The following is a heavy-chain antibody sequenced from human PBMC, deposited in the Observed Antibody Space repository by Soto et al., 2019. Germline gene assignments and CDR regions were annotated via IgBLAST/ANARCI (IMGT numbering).Heavy chain of an antibody. J-gene: IGHJ4*02. CDR2: IYYSGST. V-gene: IGHV4-59*01. D-gene: IGHD1-26*01. CDR1: GGSISSYY. CDR3: ARASHYTEYYFDY. Sequence: SETLSLTCTVSGGSISSYYWSWIRQPPGKGLEWIGHIYYSGSTNYNPSLKSRVTISVDTSKNQSSLKLSSVTAADTAVYYCARASHYTEYYFDYWGQGTLVTVSS.